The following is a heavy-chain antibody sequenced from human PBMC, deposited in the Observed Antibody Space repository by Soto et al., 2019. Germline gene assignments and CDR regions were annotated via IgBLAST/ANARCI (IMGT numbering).Heavy chain of an antibody. CDR2: INHGGNT. CDR3: ARGGGNSGYFFDY. D-gene: IGHD5-12*01. CDR1: GGSLSDYS. J-gene: IGHJ4*02. Sequence: QVQLRQWGAGLLKPSETLSLRCAVYGGSLSDYSWSWIRQSPEKGLECIGEINHGGNTKYNPSLKSRVTISVDTSKNQVPLILTSATAADTDVYRCARGGGNSGYFFDYWGRGTLVTVSS. V-gene: IGHV4-34*02.